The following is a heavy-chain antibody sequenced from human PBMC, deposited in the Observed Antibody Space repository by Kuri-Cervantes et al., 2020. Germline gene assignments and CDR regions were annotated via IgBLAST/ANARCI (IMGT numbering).Heavy chain of an antibody. J-gene: IGHJ4*02. V-gene: IGHV3-11*04. Sequence: GESLKISCAGSGFTFSDYYMSWIRQAPGKGLEWISYISGIGSTIFYADSVKGRFTIARDNAKKSLHLQMNSLRAEDTAVSYCAKAGPPAVQWLVYFDYWGQGTLVTVSS. D-gene: IGHD6-19*01. CDR2: ISGIGSTI. CDR3: AKAGPPAVQWLVYFDY. CDR1: GFTFSDYY.